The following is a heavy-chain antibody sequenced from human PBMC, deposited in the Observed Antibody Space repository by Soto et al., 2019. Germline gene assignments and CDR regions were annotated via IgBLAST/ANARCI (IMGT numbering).Heavy chain of an antibody. J-gene: IGHJ4*02. V-gene: IGHV3-15*01. D-gene: IGHD3-22*01. CDR1: GFSFTNAW. CDR2: IKSKSAGGTA. Sequence: PGGSLRLSCTASGFSFTNAWMIWVRQAPGKGLEWVGRIKSKSAGGTAEHAAPVKGRFTLSRDDSKNTLYLQMNSLKTEDTAVYYCTTYDNSRFDYWGQGTQVTVSS. CDR3: TTYDNSRFDY.